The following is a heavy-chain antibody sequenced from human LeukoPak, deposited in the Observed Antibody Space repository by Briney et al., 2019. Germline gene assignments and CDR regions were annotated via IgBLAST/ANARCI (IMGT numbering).Heavy chain of an antibody. D-gene: IGHD1-26*01. J-gene: IGHJ4*02. CDR3: AKDRSLYSGSYYPH. Sequence: GGSLRLSCAASGLTFSSFAMNWVRQAPGKGLEWVSAISGSGGSTYYADSVKGRFTISRDNSKNTLYLQMNSLRADDTAVYYCAKDRSLYSGSYYPHWGQGTLVTVSS. CDR2: ISGSGGST. V-gene: IGHV3-23*01. CDR1: GLTFSSFA.